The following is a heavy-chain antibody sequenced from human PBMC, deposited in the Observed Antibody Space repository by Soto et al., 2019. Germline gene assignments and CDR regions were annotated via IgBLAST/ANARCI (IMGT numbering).Heavy chain of an antibody. CDR3: ARTADAGVLGVLGY. CDR1: GYTFSSYG. Sequence: ASVNVSCKASGYTFSSYGISWVRQAPGHGLEWMGWISTSNGNTIYAQKVQGRVTMTTXTXXXXAXMXLXXXTSDXTAVYFCARTADAGVLGVLGYWGPGTLVTVSS. D-gene: IGHD3-16*01. J-gene: IGHJ4*02. V-gene: IGHV1-18*01. CDR2: ISTSNGNT.